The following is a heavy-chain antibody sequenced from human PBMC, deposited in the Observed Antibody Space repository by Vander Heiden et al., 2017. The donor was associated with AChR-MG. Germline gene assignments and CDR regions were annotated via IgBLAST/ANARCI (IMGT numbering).Heavy chain of an antibody. J-gene: IGHJ6*02. CDR3: ARAGCSSTSCNFYYYNYGMDV. Sequence: QLQLLESGPGLVKPSETLSLTCTVSGGSISSSYYYWGGIRQPPEMGLEWIGSIYYSGSTYYNPSLRSRVTISVDTSKNQFSLKLSSLTAADTAVYYCARAGCSSTSCNFYYYNYGMDVWGQGTTVTVSS. CDR1: GGSISSSYYY. V-gene: IGHV4-39*01. D-gene: IGHD2-2*01. CDR2: IYYSGST.